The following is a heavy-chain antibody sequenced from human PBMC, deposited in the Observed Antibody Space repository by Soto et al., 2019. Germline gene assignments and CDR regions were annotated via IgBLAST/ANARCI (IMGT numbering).Heavy chain of an antibody. D-gene: IGHD5-12*01. V-gene: IGHV4-31*03. CDR3: QCGGRWLQS. CDR1: GGSISRGGYY. Sequence: SETLSLTCTVAGGSISRGGYYWSWIRQHPGKGLEWIGYIYYSGSTYYNPSLKSRVTISVDTSKNQFSLKLSSVNAADTAVYYCQCGGRWLQSWGQGTLGT. J-gene: IGHJ5*02. CDR2: IYYSGST.